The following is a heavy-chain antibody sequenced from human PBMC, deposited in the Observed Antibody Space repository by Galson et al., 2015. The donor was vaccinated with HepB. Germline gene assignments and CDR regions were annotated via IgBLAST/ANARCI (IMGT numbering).Heavy chain of an antibody. V-gene: IGHV4-30-4*01. CDR3: ARGVTMVRGVYNWFDP. D-gene: IGHD3-10*01. CDR1: GGSISSGDYY. CDR2: IYYSGST. J-gene: IGHJ5*02. Sequence: TLSLTCTVSGGSISSGDYYWSWIRQPPGKGLEWIGYIYYSGSTYYNPSLKSRVTISVDTSKNQFSLKLSSVTAADTAVYYCARGVTMVRGVYNWFDPWGQGTLVTVSS.